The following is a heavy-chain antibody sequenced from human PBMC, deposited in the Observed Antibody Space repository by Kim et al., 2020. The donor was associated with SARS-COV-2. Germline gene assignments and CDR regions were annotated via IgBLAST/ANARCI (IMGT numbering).Heavy chain of an antibody. CDR1: GGTFSSYA. J-gene: IGHJ4*02. CDR3: ARDPTGYYDILTGYLDY. CDR2: IIPIFGTA. Sequence: SVKVSCKASGGTFSSYAISWVRQAPGQGLEWMGGIIPIFGTANYAQKFQGRVTITADESTSTAYMELSSLRSEDTAVYYCARDPTGYYDILTGYLDYWGQGTLVTVSS. V-gene: IGHV1-69*13. D-gene: IGHD3-9*01.